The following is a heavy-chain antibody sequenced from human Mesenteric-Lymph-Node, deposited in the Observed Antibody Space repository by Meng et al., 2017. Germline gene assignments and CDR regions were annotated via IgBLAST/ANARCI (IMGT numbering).Heavy chain of an antibody. CDR2: ISYDGSNK. CDR3: AKGIAAAGTIPVDY. D-gene: IGHD6-13*01. V-gene: IGHV3-30*04. CDR1: GFTFSSYA. J-gene: IGHJ4*02. Sequence: GESLKISCAASGFTFSSYAMHWVRQAPGKGLEWVAVISYDGSNKYYADSVKGRFTISRDNSKNTLYLQMNSLRAEDTAVYYCAKGIAAAGTIPVDYWGQGTLVTVSS.